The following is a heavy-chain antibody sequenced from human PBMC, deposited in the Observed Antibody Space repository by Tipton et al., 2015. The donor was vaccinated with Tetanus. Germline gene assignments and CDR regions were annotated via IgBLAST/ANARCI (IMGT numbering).Heavy chain of an antibody. Sequence: SLRPSCAASGFIFSSYGIHWVRQAPGKGPEWVAVSWYDGTDKYYADSVKGRFTISRDNSKNTLYLQMNSLRAEDTAVYYCAREADCSGGSCFSGDFDNWGQGTQVTVSS. V-gene: IGHV3-33*01. D-gene: IGHD2-15*01. CDR3: AREADCSGGSCFSGDFDN. J-gene: IGHJ4*02. CDR2: SWYDGTDK. CDR1: GFIFSSYG.